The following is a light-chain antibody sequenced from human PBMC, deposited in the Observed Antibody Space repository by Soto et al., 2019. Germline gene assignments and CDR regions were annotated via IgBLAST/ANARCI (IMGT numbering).Light chain of an antibody. J-gene: IGLJ1*01. CDR1: KLGDKY. CDR2: EDA. CDR3: QAWDSSSASYV. Sequence: SYELTQPPSVSVSPGQTASITCSGDKLGDKYACWYQQKPGQSPVLVIYEDAKRPSGIPERFSGSNSGNTATLTISGTQAMDEADYYCQAWDSSSASYVVGTGTKLTVL. V-gene: IGLV3-1*01.